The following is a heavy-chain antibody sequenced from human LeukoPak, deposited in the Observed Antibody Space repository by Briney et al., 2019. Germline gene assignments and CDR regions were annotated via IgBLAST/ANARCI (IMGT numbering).Heavy chain of an antibody. CDR1: GITFSRSW. V-gene: IGHV3-7*05. CDR2: IKQDGSEK. J-gene: IGHJ4*02. Sequence: GGSLRLSCAASGITFSRSWMSWVRQAPGKGLEWVANIKQDGSEKYYVDSVKGRFTISRDNARNSLYLQMNSLRAEDSAVYYCARGQLPGNYWGQGTLVTVSS. CDR3: ARGQLPGNY. D-gene: IGHD2-2*01.